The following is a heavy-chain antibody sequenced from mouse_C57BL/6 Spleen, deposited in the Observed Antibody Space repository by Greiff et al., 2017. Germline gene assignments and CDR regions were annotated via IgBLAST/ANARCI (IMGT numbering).Heavy chain of an antibody. J-gene: IGHJ1*03. Sequence: QVHVKQPGAELVRPGSSVKLSCKASGYTFTSYWMHWVKQRPIQGLEWIGNIDPSDSETHYNQKFKDKATLTVDKSSSTAYMQLSSLTSEDSAVYYCARGTPEYFDVWGTGTTVTVSS. V-gene: IGHV1-52*01. CDR1: GYTFTSYW. D-gene: IGHD2-14*01. CDR2: IDPSDSET. CDR3: ARGTPEYFDV.